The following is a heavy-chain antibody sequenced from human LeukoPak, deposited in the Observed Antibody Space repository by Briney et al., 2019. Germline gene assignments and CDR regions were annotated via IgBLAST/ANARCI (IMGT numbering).Heavy chain of an antibody. CDR1: GFTFSGYT. J-gene: IGHJ3*02. CDR3: ARELTIFGVVIQRYDTFDI. Sequence: GGSLRLSCAASGFTFSGYTIHWVRQAPGKGLEWVAVMSNDGSIKKYANSVKGRFTISRDNSKNTLYLQMDSLRAEDMAVYYCARELTIFGVVIQRYDTFDIWGQGTMVTVSS. D-gene: IGHD3-3*01. V-gene: IGHV3-30-3*01. CDR2: MSNDGSIK.